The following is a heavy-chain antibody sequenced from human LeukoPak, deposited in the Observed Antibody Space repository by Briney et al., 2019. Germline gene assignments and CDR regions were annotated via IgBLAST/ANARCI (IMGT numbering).Heavy chain of an antibody. Sequence: SETLSLTCTVSGGSISSHYWTWIRQPPGKGLEWIGYIYFTGSTNYNPSLKSRVTISVDMSNNRFSLNLNSVTAADTAVYYCARLDSSGYYPFDYWGQGTLVTVSS. CDR2: IYFTGST. CDR3: ARLDSSGYYPFDY. CDR1: GGSISSHY. J-gene: IGHJ4*02. V-gene: IGHV4-59*08. D-gene: IGHD3-22*01.